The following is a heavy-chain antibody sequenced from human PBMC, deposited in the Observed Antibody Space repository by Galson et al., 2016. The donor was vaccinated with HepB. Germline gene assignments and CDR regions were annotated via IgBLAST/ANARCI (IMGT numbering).Heavy chain of an antibody. CDR3: ARDRYGGYFDY. Sequence: SLRLSCAASGFTFSTYWMTWVRQAPGKGLEWVALIGYDGNNKYYTESVQGRFTISRDNSRNTLYLQMNSLRAEDTAVYYCARDRYGGYFDYWGQGTLVTVSS. J-gene: IGHJ4*02. V-gene: IGHV3-33*08. CDR2: IGYDGNNK. CDR1: GFTFSTYW. D-gene: IGHD4-23*01.